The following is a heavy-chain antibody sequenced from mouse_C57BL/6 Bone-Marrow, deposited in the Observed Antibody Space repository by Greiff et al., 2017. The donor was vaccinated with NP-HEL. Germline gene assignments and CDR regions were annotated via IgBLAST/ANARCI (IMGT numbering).Heavy chain of an antibody. CDR2: ISSGGSYT. Sequence: EVQVVESGEDLVKPGGSLKLSCAASGFTFSSYGMSWVRQTPDKRLEWVATISSGGSYTYYPDSVKGRFTISRDNAKNTLYLQMSSLKSEDTAMYYCASPYDYDVAWFAYWGQGTLVTVSA. V-gene: IGHV5-6*01. J-gene: IGHJ3*01. CDR1: GFTFSSYG. CDR3: ASPYDYDVAWFAY. D-gene: IGHD2-4*01.